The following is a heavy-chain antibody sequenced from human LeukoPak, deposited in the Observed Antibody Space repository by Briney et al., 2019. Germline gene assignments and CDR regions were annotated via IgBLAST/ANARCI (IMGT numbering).Heavy chain of an antibody. CDR3: ARADYSSTWSHDYYYMDV. D-gene: IGHD6-13*01. V-gene: IGHV4-59*08. Sequence: SETLSLTCTVSGGSISSYYWSWIRQPPGKGLEWIGYIYYSGSTNYNPSLKSRVTISVDTSKNQFSLKLSSVTAADTAVYYCARADYSSTWSHDYYYMDVRGKGTTVTVSS. CDR2: IYYSGST. J-gene: IGHJ6*03. CDR1: GGSISSYY.